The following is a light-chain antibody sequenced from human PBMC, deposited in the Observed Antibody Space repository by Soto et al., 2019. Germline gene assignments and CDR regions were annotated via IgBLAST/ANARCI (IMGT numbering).Light chain of an antibody. Sequence: IQMTQSPSTLSASIGDRVTITCRASQSINNRLAWYQQMPGKAPNLLIYDASSLESGVPSRFRGSGSETEFTLTISGLQPDDFATYYCQQSYSTPRTFGQGTKVDIK. J-gene: IGKJ1*01. CDR1: QSINNR. CDR2: DAS. CDR3: QQSYSTPRT. V-gene: IGKV1-5*01.